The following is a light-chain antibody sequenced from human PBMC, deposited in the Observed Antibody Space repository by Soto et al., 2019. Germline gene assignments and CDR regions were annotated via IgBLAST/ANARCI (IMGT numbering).Light chain of an antibody. CDR3: SSYTSSNTWV. V-gene: IGLV2-14*01. CDR2: EVS. CDR1: SSDVGGYNY. J-gene: IGLJ3*02. Sequence: QYALTQPASVSGSPGQSITISCTGTSSDVGGYNYVSWYQQHPGKAPKVMIYEVSNRPSGVSNRLSGSKSGNTAFLTISGLQAEDEADYYCSSYTSSNTWVFGGGTKLTVL.